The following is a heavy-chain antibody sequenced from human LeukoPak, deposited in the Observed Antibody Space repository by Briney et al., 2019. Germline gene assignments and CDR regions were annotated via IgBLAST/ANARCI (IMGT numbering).Heavy chain of an antibody. CDR2: IYYSGST. J-gene: IGHJ5*02. V-gene: IGHV4-39*02. CDR3: AREFGVATIADNWFDP. Sequence: SETLSLTCTVSGGSISSSTYYWGWIRQPPGKGLEWIGSIYYSGSTYYNPSLKSRVTISVDTSKNQFSLKLSSVTAADTAVYYCAREFGVATIADNWFDPWGQGTLVTVSS. D-gene: IGHD5-12*01. CDR1: GGSISSSTYY.